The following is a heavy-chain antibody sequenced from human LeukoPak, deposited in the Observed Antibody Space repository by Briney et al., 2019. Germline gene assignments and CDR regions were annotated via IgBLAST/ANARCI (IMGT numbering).Heavy chain of an antibody. CDR3: AIGPSIAVVFDAFDI. CDR2: ISGSGGST. V-gene: IGHV3-23*01. J-gene: IGHJ3*02. Sequence: SGGSLRLSCAASGFTFSSYAMSWVRQARGNGLEWVSAISGSGGSTYYADSVKGRFTISRDNSKNTLYLQMNSLRAEDTAVYYCAIGPSIAVVFDAFDIWGQGTMVTVSS. D-gene: IGHD6-19*01. CDR1: GFTFSSYA.